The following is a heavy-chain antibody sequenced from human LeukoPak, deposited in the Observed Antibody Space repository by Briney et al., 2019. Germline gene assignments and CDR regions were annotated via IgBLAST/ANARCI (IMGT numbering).Heavy chain of an antibody. J-gene: IGHJ3*02. V-gene: IGHV1-46*02. CDR2: INPSGGST. CDR1: GYTFNSYY. Sequence: ASLKVSCKASGYTFNSYYMHWVRQAPGQGLEWIGIINPSGGSTSYAQKFQARLTMTSDTSTSTVYMELSSLRSEDTAVYYCARSSAYYNEADIWGQGTMVTVSS. CDR3: ARSSAYYNEADI. D-gene: IGHD1-26*01.